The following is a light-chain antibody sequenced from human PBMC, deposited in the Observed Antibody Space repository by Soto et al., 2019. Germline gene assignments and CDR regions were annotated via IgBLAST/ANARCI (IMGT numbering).Light chain of an antibody. CDR1: QDISNS. J-gene: IGKJ4*01. V-gene: IGKV1-27*01. Sequence: DIQMTQSPSSLSASVGDRVTITCRASQDISNSLAWYQQKPGKDPNLLIYAASTLQSGVPNRFSVSGSGTEFTLTITSLRPEDLAPYDCQKDNTAPLAFGGGTRVEIK. CDR2: AAS. CDR3: QKDNTAPLA.